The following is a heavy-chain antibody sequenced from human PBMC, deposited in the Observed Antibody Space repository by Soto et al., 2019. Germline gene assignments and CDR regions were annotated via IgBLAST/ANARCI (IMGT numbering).Heavy chain of an antibody. J-gene: IGHJ3*02. D-gene: IGHD3-16*02. CDR3: ARDADVWGSYRLAFDI. Sequence: QVQLQESGPGLVKPSQTLSLTCTVSGGSISSGGYYWSWIRQHPGKGLEWIGYIYYSGSTYYNPSRRGRVTISVDTSKTQFSLKLSSVTAADTAVYYCARDADVWGSYRLAFDIWGQGTMVTVSS. V-gene: IGHV4-31*03. CDR2: IYYSGST. CDR1: GGSISSGGYY.